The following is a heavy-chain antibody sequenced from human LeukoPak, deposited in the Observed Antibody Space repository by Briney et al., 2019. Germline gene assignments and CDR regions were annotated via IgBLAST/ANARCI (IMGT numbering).Heavy chain of an antibody. Sequence: SETLSLTCTVSGGSISSGGYYWSWIRQHPGKGLEWIGYIYYSGSTYYNPSLKSRVTISVDTSKNQFSLKLSSVTAADTAVYYCARESPPSMYYYGSGLNYYYYGMDVWGQGTTVTVSS. CDR1: GGSISSGGYY. CDR2: IYYSGST. J-gene: IGHJ6*02. V-gene: IGHV4-31*03. CDR3: ARESPPSMYYYGSGLNYYYYGMDV. D-gene: IGHD3-10*01.